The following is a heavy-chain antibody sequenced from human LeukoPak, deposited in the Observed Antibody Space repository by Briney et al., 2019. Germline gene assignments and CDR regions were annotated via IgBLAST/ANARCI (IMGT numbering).Heavy chain of an antibody. CDR3: ANPPTVTKTRFDS. D-gene: IGHD4-17*01. J-gene: IGHJ5*01. CDR1: GFTFHTFG. V-gene: IGHV3-30*18. Sequence: GGSLRLSCAVSGFTFHTFGIHWVRQTPDKGLEWVALISFDGNNKYYSDSVKGRFTISRDNSKNTLYLQMNSLRAEDTAVYYCANPPTVTKTRFDSWGQGTLVTVSS. CDR2: ISFDGNNK.